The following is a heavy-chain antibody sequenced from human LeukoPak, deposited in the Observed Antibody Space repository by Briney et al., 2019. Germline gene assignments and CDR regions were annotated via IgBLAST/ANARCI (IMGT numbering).Heavy chain of an antibody. J-gene: IGHJ6*03. Sequence: GGSLRLSCAASGFTFSSYGMHWVRQAPGKGLEYVSGISANGGSTYYADSVKGRFTISRDNSKNTLFLQMGSLRAEDMAVYYCAREPEGSSSWYRLTYYMDVWGKGTTVTVSS. V-gene: IGHV3-64*02. CDR2: ISANGGST. CDR3: AREPEGSSSWYRLTYYMDV. D-gene: IGHD6-13*01. CDR1: GFTFSSYG.